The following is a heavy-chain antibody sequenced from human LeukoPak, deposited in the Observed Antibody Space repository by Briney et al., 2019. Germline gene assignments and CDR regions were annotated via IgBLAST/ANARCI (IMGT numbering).Heavy chain of an antibody. V-gene: IGHV3-23*01. CDR2: VSNTGGDT. Sequence: GGSLRLSCAASGFSFSSHAMSWVRQAPGKGLEWVSAVSNTGGDTNYADSVKGRFTISRDNSKNTLYLQMNSLRAEDTAVYYCAKPGYCSGGSCYYYFDYWGQGTLVTVSS. J-gene: IGHJ4*02. CDR1: GFSFSSHA. CDR3: AKPGYCSGGSCYYYFDY. D-gene: IGHD2-15*01.